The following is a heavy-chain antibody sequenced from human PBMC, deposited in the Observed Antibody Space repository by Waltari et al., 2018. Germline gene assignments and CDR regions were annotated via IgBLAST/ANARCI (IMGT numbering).Heavy chain of an antibody. J-gene: IGHJ4*02. Sequence: QVQLQQWGAGLLKPSATLSLTCSVYGWSFNGYYWSCIRPPPGKGREWIGEINHSGSTNYNPSLKSRVTISVDTSKNQFSLKLSSVTAADTAVYYCARRLVRGVIIPPFDYWGQGTLVTVSS. V-gene: IGHV4-34*01. D-gene: IGHD3-10*01. CDR3: ARRLVRGVIIPPFDY. CDR1: GWSFNGYY. CDR2: INHSGST.